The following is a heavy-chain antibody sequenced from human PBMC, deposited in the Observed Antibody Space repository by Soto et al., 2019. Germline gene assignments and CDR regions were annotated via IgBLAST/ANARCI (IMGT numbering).Heavy chain of an antibody. CDR1: GYTLAELS. Sequence: GASAKVSCKVSGYTLAELSMHWVRQASGKGLEWMGGFDPEDGETIYAQKFQGRVTMTEDTSTDTAYMELSSLRSEDTAVYYCATDRISSGWYSDYWGQGTLVTVSS. J-gene: IGHJ4*02. D-gene: IGHD6-19*01. CDR3: ATDRISSGWYSDY. CDR2: FDPEDGET. V-gene: IGHV1-24*01.